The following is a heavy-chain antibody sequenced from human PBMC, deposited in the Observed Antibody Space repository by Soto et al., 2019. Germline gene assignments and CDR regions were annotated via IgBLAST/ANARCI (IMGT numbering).Heavy chain of an antibody. CDR3: ARDRGFYYSSGTLATGDYNYGMDV. CDR2: VTSSGSSI. V-gene: IGHV3-21*01. D-gene: IGHD3-10*01. CDR1: GFTFSSHT. J-gene: IGHJ6*02. Sequence: EVQLVESGGGLVKPGGSLRLSCAASGFTFSSHTMNWVRQGPGKGLEWVSSVTSSGSSIYYADSLKGRFTISRDNAKNSLYLQINSLRPEDTAVYYCARDRGFYYSSGTLATGDYNYGMDVWGQGTTVIVSS.